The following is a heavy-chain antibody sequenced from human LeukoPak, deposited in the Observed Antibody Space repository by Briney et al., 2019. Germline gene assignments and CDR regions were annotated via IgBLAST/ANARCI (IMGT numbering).Heavy chain of an antibody. V-gene: IGHV3-23*01. CDR3: AKDRWEWFGELPNDY. CDR2: ISGSGGST. J-gene: IGHJ4*02. Sequence: GGSLRLSCAASGFTFSSYAMSWVRQAPGKGLEWVSAISGSGGSTYYADSVKGRFTISRDNSKNTLYLQMNSLRAEDTAVYYCAKDRWEWFGELPNDYWGQGTLVTVSS. D-gene: IGHD3-10*01. CDR1: GFTFSSYA.